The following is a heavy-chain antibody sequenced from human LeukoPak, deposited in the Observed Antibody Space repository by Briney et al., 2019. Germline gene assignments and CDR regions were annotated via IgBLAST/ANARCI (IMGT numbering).Heavy chain of an antibody. J-gene: IGHJ4*02. D-gene: IGHD3-3*01. V-gene: IGHV4-59*01. CDR3: AGGQFNDFWSGPYDY. CDR1: GGSISSYY. Sequence: PSETLSLTCTVCGGSISSYYWSWIRQPPGKGLEWIGYIYYSGSTNYNPSLKSRVTISLDTSKNQFSLKLSSVTAADTAVYYCAGGQFNDFWSGPYDYWGQGTLVTVSS. CDR2: IYYSGST.